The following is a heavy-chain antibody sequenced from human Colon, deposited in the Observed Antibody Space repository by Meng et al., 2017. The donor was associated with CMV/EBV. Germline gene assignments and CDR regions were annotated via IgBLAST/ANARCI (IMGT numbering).Heavy chain of an antibody. Sequence: YTCSSYGISWVRQAPGQGLEWMGWISTYNGNTDYAQKFQGRVTMTTDTLTSTAYMELTSLKSGDTAVFYCARAREVGYSAYDYDDFWGQGTLVTVSS. CDR1: YTCSSYG. CDR3: ARAREVGYSAYDYDDF. V-gene: IGHV1-18*01. CDR2: ISTYNGNT. J-gene: IGHJ4*02. D-gene: IGHD5-12*01.